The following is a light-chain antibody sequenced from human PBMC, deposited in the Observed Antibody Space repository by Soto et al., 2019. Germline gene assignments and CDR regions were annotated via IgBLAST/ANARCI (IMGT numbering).Light chain of an antibody. CDR3: QQYDRASWT. Sequence: DIQMTQSPSTLSASVGDRVIITCRASQSISSWLAWYQQKPGKAPDLLIYRASTLKTGIPSRFSGSGSGTEFTLTFSRLQPDDFATYYCQQYDRASWTFGPGTKVEIK. J-gene: IGKJ1*01. V-gene: IGKV1-5*03. CDR2: RAS. CDR1: QSISSW.